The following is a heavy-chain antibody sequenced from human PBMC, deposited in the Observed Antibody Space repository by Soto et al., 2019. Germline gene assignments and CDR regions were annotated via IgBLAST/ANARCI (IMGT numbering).Heavy chain of an antibody. V-gene: IGHV3-48*02. CDR1: GFTFSSYS. D-gene: IGHD3-22*01. CDR2: ISSSSSTI. CDR3: ARDTHYYDSSGYYYYYGMDV. J-gene: IGHJ6*02. Sequence: GGSLRLSCAASGFTFSSYSMNWVRQAPGKGLEWVSYISSSSSTIYYADSVKGRFTISRDNAKNSLYLQMNSLRDEDTAVYYCARDTHYYDSSGYYYYYGMDVWGQGTTVTVSS.